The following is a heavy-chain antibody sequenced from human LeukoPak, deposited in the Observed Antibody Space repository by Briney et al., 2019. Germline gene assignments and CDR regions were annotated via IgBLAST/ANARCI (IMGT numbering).Heavy chain of an antibody. CDR1: GGTFSSYA. V-gene: IGHV1-69*06. D-gene: IGHD3-3*01. J-gene: IGHJ4*02. CDR3: ARACYDFWSGYYCY. CDR2: IIPIFGTA. Sequence: ASVKVSCKASGGTFSSYAISWVRQAPGQGLEWMGGIIPIFGTANYAQKFQGRVTITADKSTSTAYMELSSLRSEDTAVYYCARACYDFWSGYYCYWGQGTLVTVSS.